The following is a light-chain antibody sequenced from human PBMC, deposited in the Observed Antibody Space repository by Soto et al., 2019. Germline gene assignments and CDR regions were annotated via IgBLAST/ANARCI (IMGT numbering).Light chain of an antibody. CDR2: GAS. CDR3: QQYGGSTRT. CDR1: QSVTTQ. V-gene: IGKV3-20*01. J-gene: IGKJ1*01. Sequence: GTLSLSPGERATLSCRASQSVTTQLAWYQQKPGQAPRLIIHGASSRATGVPDRITGSGSGTDFTLSISRLEPEDFAVYYCQQYGGSTRTFGQGTKVDIK.